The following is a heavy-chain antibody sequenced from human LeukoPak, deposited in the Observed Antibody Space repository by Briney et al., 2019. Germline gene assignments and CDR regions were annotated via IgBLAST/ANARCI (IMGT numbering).Heavy chain of an antibody. CDR3: ARAVLATKSEHWFDS. V-gene: IGHV4-4*02. D-gene: IGHD2-8*01. J-gene: IGHJ5*01. CDR1: GYSISRNNW. Sequence: SGTLSLTCDVSGYSISRNNWWSWVRQPPGKGLEWIGYIYYTGSTNYNSSLKSRVAISVDTSKNQFSLNLSSVTAADTAMYYCARAVLATKSEHWFDSWGQGTLVTVSS. CDR2: IYYTGST.